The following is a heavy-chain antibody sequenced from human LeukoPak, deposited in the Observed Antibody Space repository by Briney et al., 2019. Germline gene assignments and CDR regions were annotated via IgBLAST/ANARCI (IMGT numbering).Heavy chain of an antibody. D-gene: IGHD3-10*01. CDR2: IYTSGST. Sequence: PSETLSLTCTVSGGSISSGSYYWSWIRQPAGKGLEWIGRIYTSGSTNYNPSLKSRVTISVDTSKNQFSLKLSSVTAADTAVYYCAGLYGSGSYYGYWGQGTLVTVSS. CDR3: AGLYGSGSYYGY. V-gene: IGHV4-61*02. CDR1: GGSISSGSYY. J-gene: IGHJ4*02.